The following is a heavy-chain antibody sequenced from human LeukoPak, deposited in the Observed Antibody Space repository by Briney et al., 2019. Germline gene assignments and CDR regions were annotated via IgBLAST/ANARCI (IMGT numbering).Heavy chain of an antibody. J-gene: IGHJ4*02. V-gene: IGHV3-7*01. CDR3: ARDIRAGYYYDSSGYLT. Sequence: GGSLRLSCAASGFTFSSYWMSWVRQAPGKGLEWVANIKQDGSEKYYVDSVKGRFTISRDNAKNSLYLQMNSLRAEGTAVYYCARDIRAGYYYDSSGYLTWGQGTLVTVSS. D-gene: IGHD3-22*01. CDR1: GFTFSSYW. CDR2: IKQDGSEK.